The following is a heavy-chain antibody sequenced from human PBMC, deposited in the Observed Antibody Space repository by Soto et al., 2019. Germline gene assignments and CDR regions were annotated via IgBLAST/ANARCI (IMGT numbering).Heavy chain of an antibody. D-gene: IGHD6-6*01. CDR2: SYYSGST. CDR3: ARQAYSSSSSYWFDP. V-gene: IGHV4-59*08. CDR1: GGSISSYY. Sequence: QVQLQESGPGLVKPSETLSLTCTVSGGSISSYYWSWIRQPPGKGLEWIGYSYYSGSTNYNPSLKRRVTISVDTSKNQFSLKLSSVTAADTAVYYCARQAYSSSSSYWFDPWGQGTLVTVSS. J-gene: IGHJ5*02.